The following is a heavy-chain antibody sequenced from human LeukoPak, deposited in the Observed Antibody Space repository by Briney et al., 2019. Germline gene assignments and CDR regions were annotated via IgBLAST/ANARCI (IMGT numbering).Heavy chain of an antibody. D-gene: IGHD6-19*01. J-gene: IGHJ5*02. CDR2: INHSGST. V-gene: IGHV4-34*01. CDR3: ARGHGIAVAGISDWFDP. Sequence: SETLSLTCAVYGGSFNGYYWSWIRQPPGKGLEWIGEINHSGSTNYNPSLKSRVTISVDTSKNQFSLKLSSVTAADTAVYYCARGHGIAVAGISDWFDPWGQGTLVTVSS. CDR1: GGSFNGYY.